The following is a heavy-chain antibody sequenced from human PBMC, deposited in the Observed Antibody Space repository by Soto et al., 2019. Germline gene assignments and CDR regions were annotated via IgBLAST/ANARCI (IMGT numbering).Heavy chain of an antibody. CDR1: GFTFSSYW. CDR2: IKQDGSEK. J-gene: IGHJ4*02. V-gene: IGHV3-7*01. CDR3: SRVRDFWSGSETDY. D-gene: IGHD3-3*01. Sequence: GGSLRLSCAASGFTFSSYWMSWVRQAPGKGLEWVANIKQDGSEKYYVDSVKGRFTISRDNAKNSLYLQMNSLRAEDTAVYYCSRVRDFWSGSETDYRGQGTPVTVSS.